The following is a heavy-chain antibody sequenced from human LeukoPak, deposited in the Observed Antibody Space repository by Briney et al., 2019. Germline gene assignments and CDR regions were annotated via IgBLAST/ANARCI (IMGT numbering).Heavy chain of an antibody. D-gene: IGHD3-10*01. J-gene: IGHJ6*03. Sequence: GGSLRLSCAASGFTFSSYSMNWVRQAPGKGLEWVSYISSSGSTIYYADSVKGRFTISRDNAKNSLYLQMNSLRAEDTAVYYCARVRGYYYYMDVWGKGTTVTISS. V-gene: IGHV3-48*04. CDR2: ISSSGSTI. CDR1: GFTFSSYS. CDR3: ARVRGYYYYMDV.